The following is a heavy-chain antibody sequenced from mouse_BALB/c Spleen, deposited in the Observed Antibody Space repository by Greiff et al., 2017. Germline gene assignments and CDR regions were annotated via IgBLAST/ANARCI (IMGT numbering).Heavy chain of an antibody. CDR1: GFTFSSYA. J-gene: IGHJ4*01. CDR2: ISSGGSYT. V-gene: IGHV5-9-4*01. Sequence: EVKVVESGGGLVKPGGSLKLSCAASGFTFSSYAMSWVRQSPEKRLEWVAEISSGGSYTYYPDTVTGRFTISRDNAKNTLYLEMSSLRSEDTAMYYCARVETARATDYAMDYWGQGTSVTVSS. CDR3: ARVETARATDYAMDY. D-gene: IGHD3-2*01.